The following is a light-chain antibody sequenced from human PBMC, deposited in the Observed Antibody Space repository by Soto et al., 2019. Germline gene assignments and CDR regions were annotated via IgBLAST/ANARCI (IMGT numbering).Light chain of an antibody. CDR2: DAS. V-gene: IGKV3-11*01. J-gene: IGKJ4*01. Sequence: EIVLTQSPATLSLSPGERATLSCRASQSVSSYLAWYQQKPGQAPRLLIYDASNRATGIPARFSGSGSGTNFPFTFCCLEPEDFAVYYCQQRSNGLTFGGGPKV. CDR1: QSVSSY. CDR3: QQRSNGLT.